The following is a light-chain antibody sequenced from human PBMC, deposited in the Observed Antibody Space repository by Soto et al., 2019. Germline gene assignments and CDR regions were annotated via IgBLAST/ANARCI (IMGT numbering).Light chain of an antibody. CDR2: ENN. CDR1: SSNIGNTY. Sequence: QSALTQPPSVSAAPGQKVTISCSGISSNIGNTYVSWYQQLPGTAPKLLIYENNKRPSGIPDRFSGSKSGTSATLGITGLQTGDEADYYCGTWDSSLSAYVFGTGTKAPS. J-gene: IGLJ1*01. CDR3: GTWDSSLSAYV. V-gene: IGLV1-51*02.